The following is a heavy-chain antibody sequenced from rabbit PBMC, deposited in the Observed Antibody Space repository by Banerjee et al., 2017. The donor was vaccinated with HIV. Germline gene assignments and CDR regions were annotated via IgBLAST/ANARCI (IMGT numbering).Heavy chain of an antibody. V-gene: IGHV1S43*01. J-gene: IGHJ4*01. CDR3: ARDTGAWGDFSL. CDR2: IYTNGGST. CDR1: GFSFSNKYV. Sequence: QLEESGGGLVKPEGSLTLSCTASGFSFSNKYVMCWVRQAPGKGLEWIACIYTNGGSTWYASCVNGRFTISRSTSLNTVNLKMTSLTAADTATYFCARDTGAWGDFSLWGPGTLVTVS. D-gene: IGHD4-1*01.